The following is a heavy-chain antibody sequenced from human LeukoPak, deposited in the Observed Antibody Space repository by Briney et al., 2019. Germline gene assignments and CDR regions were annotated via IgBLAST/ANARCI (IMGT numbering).Heavy chain of an antibody. CDR3: ARGGSGSYWVDY. CDR1: GGSISSYY. D-gene: IGHD1-26*01. CDR2: IYTSGST. J-gene: IGHJ4*02. V-gene: IGHV4-4*07. Sequence: SETLSLTCTISGGSISSYYWSWIRQPAGKGLEWIGRIYTSGSTNFNPSLKSRVTMSVDTSKNQFSLELRSVTGADTAVYYCARGGSGSYWVDYWGQGTLVTVSS.